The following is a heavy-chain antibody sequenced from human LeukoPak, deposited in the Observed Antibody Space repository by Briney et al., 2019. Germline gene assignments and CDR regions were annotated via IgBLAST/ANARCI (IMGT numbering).Heavy chain of an antibody. CDR2: IRYDGSNK. CDR3: ARVGSDYNHYYYYYMDV. Sequence: PGGSLRLSCAASGFTFSSYGMHWVRQAPGKGLEWVAFIRYDGSNKYYADSVKGRFTISRDNAKNSLYLQMNSLRAEDTAVYYCARVGSDYNHYYYYYMDVWGEGTTVTVSS. CDR1: GFTFSSYG. J-gene: IGHJ6*03. D-gene: IGHD3-10*01. V-gene: IGHV3-30*02.